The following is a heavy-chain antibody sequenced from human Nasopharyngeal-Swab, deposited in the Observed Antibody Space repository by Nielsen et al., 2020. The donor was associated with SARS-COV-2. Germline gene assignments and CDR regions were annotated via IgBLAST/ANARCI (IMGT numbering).Heavy chain of an antibody. V-gene: IGHV1-3*01. CDR3: ARSGPVGAPGFDY. CDR1: GYAFTAYA. J-gene: IGHJ4*02. CDR2: IKAGTGNS. D-gene: IGHD5-12*01. Sequence: ASVKVSCKASGYAFTAYAIHWMRQAPGQRLEWMAWIKAGTGNSEYSQKFQGRVTITTDASAGTVHMELRSLRSEDTAMYYCARSGPVGAPGFDYWGQGTLVTVSS.